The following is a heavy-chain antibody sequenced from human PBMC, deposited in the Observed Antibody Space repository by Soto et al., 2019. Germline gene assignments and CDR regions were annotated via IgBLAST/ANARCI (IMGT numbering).Heavy chain of an antibody. CDR2: ISYDGSNK. Sequence: GGSLRLSCAASGFTFSSYGMHWVRQAPGKGLEWVAVISYDGSNKYYADSVKGRFTISRDNSKNTLYLQMNCLRAEDTAVYYCAKGGAAPVYWGQGTLVTVSS. D-gene: IGHD6-13*01. V-gene: IGHV3-30*18. CDR3: AKGGAAPVY. CDR1: GFTFSSYG. J-gene: IGHJ4*02.